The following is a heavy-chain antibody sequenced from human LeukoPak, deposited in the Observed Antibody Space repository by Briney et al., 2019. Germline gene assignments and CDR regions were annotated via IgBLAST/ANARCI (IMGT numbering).Heavy chain of an antibody. J-gene: IGHJ5*02. V-gene: IGHV4-34*01. CDR3: ARALSYYTANWFDP. D-gene: IGHD3-10*01. CDR2: INHSGST. CDR1: GGSFSGYY. Sequence: SETLSLTCAVYGGSFSGYYWSWLRQPPGKGLEWIGEINHSGSTNYNPSLKSRVTISVDTSKNQFSLKLSSVTAADTAVYYCARALSYYTANWFDPWGQGTLVTVSS.